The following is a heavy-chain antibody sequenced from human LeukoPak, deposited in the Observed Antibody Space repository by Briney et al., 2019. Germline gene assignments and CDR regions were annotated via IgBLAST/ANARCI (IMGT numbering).Heavy chain of an antibody. CDR1: GFTFSSYA. CDR2: ISYDGSNK. J-gene: IGHJ4*02. CDR3: ARDVLGEPTCYFDY. Sequence: WGSLRLSCAASGFTFSSYAMHWVRQAPGKGLEWVAVISYDGSNKYYADSVKGRFTISRDNSKNTLYLQMNSLRAEDTAVYYCARDVLGEPTCYFDYWGQGTLVTVSS. D-gene: IGHD3-16*01. V-gene: IGHV3-30*04.